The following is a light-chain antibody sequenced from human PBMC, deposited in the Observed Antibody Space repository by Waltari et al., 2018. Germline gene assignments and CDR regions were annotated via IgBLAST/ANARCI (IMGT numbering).Light chain of an antibody. Sequence: DIQMTQYPSSLSASVGDTVTITCRASQGISSYLNWFQQKPGKAPKLLIYAATTLQSGVPSRFSGSGSGTEFTLTISSLQPEDFAVYFCLQHYSYPHSFGQGTKVETK. CDR3: LQHYSYPHS. CDR2: AAT. J-gene: IGKJ2*03. V-gene: IGKV1-17*01. CDR1: QGISSY.